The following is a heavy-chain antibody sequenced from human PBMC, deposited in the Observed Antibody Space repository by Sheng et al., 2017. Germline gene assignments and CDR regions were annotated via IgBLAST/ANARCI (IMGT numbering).Heavy chain of an antibody. D-gene: IGHD6-19*01. CDR2: IHYSGST. CDR3: ARDGGSGFDI. Sequence: QVQLQESGPGLVKPSETLSLTCTVSVGSVSSHYWTWIRQPPGKGLEWIGYIHYSGSTNYNPSLKSRVTISVDTSKNQFSLKLSSVTAADTAVYYCARDGGSGFDIVGPRDNGHRLF. CDR1: VGSVSSHY. J-gene: IGHJ3*02. V-gene: IGHV4-59*02.